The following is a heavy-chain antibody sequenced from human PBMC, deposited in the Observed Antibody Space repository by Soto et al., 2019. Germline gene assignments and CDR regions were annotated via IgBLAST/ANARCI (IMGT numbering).Heavy chain of an antibody. J-gene: IGHJ3*02. CDR3: ARVGSSVWYGDAFDI. CDR2: IYYSGST. D-gene: IGHD6-19*01. CDR1: GGSISSYY. Sequence: QVQLQESGPGLVKPSETLSLTCTVSGGSISSYYWSWIRQPPGKGLEWIGYIYYSGSTNYNPSLKSRVTISVDMSKNQFSLKLSSVTAAYTAVYSCARVGSSVWYGDAFDIWGQGTMVTVSS. V-gene: IGHV4-59*01.